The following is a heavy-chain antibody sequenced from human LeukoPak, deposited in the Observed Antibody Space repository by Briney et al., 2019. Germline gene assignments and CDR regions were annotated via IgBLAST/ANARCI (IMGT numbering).Heavy chain of an antibody. D-gene: IGHD7-27*01. CDR1: GGAINSYY. Sequence: PSATLTLTCTVSGGAINSYYWNWIRQPPGKGLEWIGYIYDSGSINYNPPLKSRVTISVDTSKNQFSLKLSSVTAADTAVYYCARFHPNWGLDYWGQGILVTVSS. J-gene: IGHJ4*02. V-gene: IGHV4-59*01. CDR2: IYDSGSI. CDR3: ARFHPNWGLDY.